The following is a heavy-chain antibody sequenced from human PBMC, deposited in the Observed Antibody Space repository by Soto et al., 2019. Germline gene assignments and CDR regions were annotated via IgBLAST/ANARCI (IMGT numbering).Heavy chain of an antibody. Sequence: ASVKVSCKASGSTFTSHGIIWVRQAPRQGLERMGWMNVHSGNTGYAQKFQGRVTMTRKTSISTAYMELSRLTSDDTAVYYCARTSDSGYDDPHYYYYGMDVWGQGTTVTVSS. D-gene: IGHD5-12*01. V-gene: IGHV1-8*02. CDR2: MNVHSGNT. J-gene: IGHJ6*02. CDR3: ARTSDSGYDDPHYYYYGMDV. CDR1: GSTFTSHG.